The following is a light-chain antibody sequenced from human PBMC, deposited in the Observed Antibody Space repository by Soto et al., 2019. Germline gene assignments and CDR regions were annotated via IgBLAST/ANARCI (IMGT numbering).Light chain of an antibody. J-gene: IGKJ1*01. Sequence: EIVMTQSPATLSVSPGERATLSCRASQSVYNNLAWYQQKPGQAPRLLIYEASTRAAGVPDRFSGSGSGTDYTLTIDRLEPEDFAVYYCQQYGNSPQTFGQGTKVDIK. CDR1: QSVYNN. CDR2: EAS. V-gene: IGKV3-20*01. CDR3: QQYGNSPQT.